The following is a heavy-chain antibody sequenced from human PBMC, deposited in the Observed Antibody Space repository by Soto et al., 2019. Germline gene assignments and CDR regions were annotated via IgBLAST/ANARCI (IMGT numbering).Heavy chain of an antibody. V-gene: IGHV4-59*12. D-gene: IGHD2-8*02. CDR1: GGSISSYY. J-gene: IGHJ4*02. CDR3: ARDKITGLFDY. Sequence: SETLSLTCTVSGGSISSYYWSCIRQPPGKGLEWIGYIYYSGSTYYNPSLKSRVTISVDRSKNQFSLKLTSVTAADTAVYYCARDKITGLFDYWGQGTLVTVS. CDR2: IYYSGST.